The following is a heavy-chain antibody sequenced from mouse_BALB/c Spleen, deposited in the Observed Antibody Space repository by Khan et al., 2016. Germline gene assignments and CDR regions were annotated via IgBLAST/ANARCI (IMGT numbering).Heavy chain of an antibody. CDR2: INPNTGEP. V-gene: IGHV9-3*02. CDR3: ARSGGQLGLLDY. J-gene: IGHJ2*01. Sequence: QIQLVQSGPELKKPGETVKISCKASGYTFTNYGMNWVKQAPGKGLKWMGWINPNTGEPTFAEEFKGRFAFSLETSASTAYLQINNLQNEDTATYFCARSGGQLGLLDYWDQGTTLTVSS. D-gene: IGHD3-2*01. CDR1: GYTFTNYG.